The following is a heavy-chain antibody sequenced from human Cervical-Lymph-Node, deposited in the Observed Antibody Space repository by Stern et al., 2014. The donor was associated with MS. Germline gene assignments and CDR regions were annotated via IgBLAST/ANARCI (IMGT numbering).Heavy chain of an antibody. Sequence: QDQLVQSGGGLVKPGGSLRLSCAASGFNFTDYYMSWFRQAPGQGLEWVSYTSGSGTTIYYADSVKGRFTIYRDNAKNSLYLQMNSLRAEDTAVYYCARLPGDRSRFDYWGQGTLVTVSS. CDR2: TSGSGTTI. D-gene: IGHD7-27*01. CDR1: GFNFTDYY. CDR3: ARLPGDRSRFDY. V-gene: IGHV3-11*01. J-gene: IGHJ4*02.